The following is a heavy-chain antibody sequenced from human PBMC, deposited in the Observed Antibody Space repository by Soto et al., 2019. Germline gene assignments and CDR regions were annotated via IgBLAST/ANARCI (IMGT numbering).Heavy chain of an antibody. Sequence: QVQLQVSGPGLVKPSETLSLTCSVSDGSINSDYWTWIRQSAGKGLEWIGRISTSGRTTYNPSLKSRVTMSIDTSRNQFSLTLISVTAADSALYYCARLHLPALQGAFDIWGQGTMVTVSS. CDR2: ISTSGRT. CDR3: ARLHLPALQGAFDI. V-gene: IGHV4-4*07. D-gene: IGHD2-2*01. CDR1: DGSINSDY. J-gene: IGHJ3*02.